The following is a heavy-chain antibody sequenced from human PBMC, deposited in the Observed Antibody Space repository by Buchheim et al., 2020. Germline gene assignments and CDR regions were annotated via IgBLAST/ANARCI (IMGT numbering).Heavy chain of an antibody. V-gene: IGHV4-39*07. CDR2: IYYSGST. Sequence: QLQLQESGPGLVKPSETLSLTCTVSGGSISSSSYYWGWIRQPPGKGLEWIGSIYYSGSTYYNPSLKSRVTISVDTSKNQFSLKLSSVTAADTAVYYCARDGRYSSSRYSRYWYFDLWGRGTL. CDR1: GGSISSSSYY. D-gene: IGHD6-13*01. J-gene: IGHJ2*01. CDR3: ARDGRYSSSRYSRYWYFDL.